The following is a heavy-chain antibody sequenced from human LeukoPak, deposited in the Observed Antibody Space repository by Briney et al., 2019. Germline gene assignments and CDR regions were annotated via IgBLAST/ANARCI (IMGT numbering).Heavy chain of an antibody. V-gene: IGHV4-39*01. J-gene: IGHJ4*02. CDR3: ARQGEGYTYYYDSSGYYYDY. D-gene: IGHD3-22*01. Sequence: SETLSLTCTVSGGPISSSSYYWGWIRQPPGKGLEWIGSIYYSGSTYYNPSLKSRVTISVDTSKNQFSLKLSSVTAADTAVYYCARQGEGYTYYYDSSGYYYDYWGQGTLVTVSS. CDR2: IYYSGST. CDR1: GGPISSSSYY.